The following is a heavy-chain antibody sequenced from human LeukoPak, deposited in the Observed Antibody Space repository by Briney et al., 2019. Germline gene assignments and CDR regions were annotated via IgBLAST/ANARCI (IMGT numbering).Heavy chain of an antibody. D-gene: IGHD6-6*01. CDR2: IKQDGSEK. V-gene: IGHV3-7*01. CDR3: AREGSSGAFDI. Sequence: GGSLRLSCAASGFTFSSYWMSWVRQAPGKGLEWVANIKQDGSEKYYVDSVKGRSTISRDNAKNSLYLQMNSLRAEDTAVYYCAREGSSGAFDIWGQGTMVTVSS. J-gene: IGHJ3*02. CDR1: GFTFSSYW.